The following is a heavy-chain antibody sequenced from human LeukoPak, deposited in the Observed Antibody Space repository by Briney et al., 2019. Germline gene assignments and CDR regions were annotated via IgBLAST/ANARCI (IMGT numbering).Heavy chain of an antibody. D-gene: IGHD2-21*01. Sequence: ASVKVSCKASGYTFTGYYMHWVRQAPGQGLEWMGLINPGGGNTNDAQNFQGRVTMTRDTSTSTVYMELSSLRSEDTAVYYCARGNPLISRLCDAFDIWGQGTMVTVSS. CDR2: INPGGGNT. CDR1: GYTFTGYY. V-gene: IGHV1-46*01. CDR3: ARGNPLISRLCDAFDI. J-gene: IGHJ3*02.